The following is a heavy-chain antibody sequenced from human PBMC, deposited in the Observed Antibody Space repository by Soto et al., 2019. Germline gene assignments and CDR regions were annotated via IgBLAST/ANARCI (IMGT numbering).Heavy chain of an antibody. D-gene: IGHD4-17*01. CDR2: ISSSSSYI. Sequence: EVQLVESGGGLVKPGGSLRLSCAASGFSFSSYSMNWVRQAPGKGLEWLSSISSSSSYIYYADTVKGRFTISRDNANNSLYLQMKSLRVEDTAVYYCARDVRSRGDVWGQGTPVPVSS. CDR3: ARDVRSRGDV. V-gene: IGHV3-21*01. CDR1: GFSFSSYS. J-gene: IGHJ6*02.